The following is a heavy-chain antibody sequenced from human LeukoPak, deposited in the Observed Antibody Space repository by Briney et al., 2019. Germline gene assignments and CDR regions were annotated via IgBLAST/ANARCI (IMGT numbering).Heavy chain of an antibody. CDR1: GFTVSSDF. CDR3: ARVVGAHEVFDY. V-gene: IGHV3-7*01. D-gene: IGHD1-26*01. J-gene: IGHJ4*02. Sequence: GGSLRLSCAASGFTVSSDFMTWVRQAPGKGLEWVANINQDGTQTYYVDSVKGRFTISRDNAKNSLYLQMNSVRAEDTAVYFCARVVGAHEVFDYWGQGTPVTVSS. CDR2: INQDGTQT.